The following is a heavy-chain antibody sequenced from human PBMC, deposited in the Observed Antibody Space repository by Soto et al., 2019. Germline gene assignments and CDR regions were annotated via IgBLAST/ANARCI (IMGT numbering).Heavy chain of an antibody. J-gene: IGHJ4*02. CDR2: INPSGGST. V-gene: IGHV1-46*01. CDR3: ARSGAGPMNPASGTDY. CDR1: GYTFTSYY. Sequence: ASVKVSCKASGYTFTSYYMHWVRQAPGQGLEWMGIINPSGGSTSYAQKFQGRVTMTRDTSTSTVYMELSSLRSADTAVYYCARSGAGPMNPASGTDYWGQGTLVTVSS. D-gene: IGHD3-10*01.